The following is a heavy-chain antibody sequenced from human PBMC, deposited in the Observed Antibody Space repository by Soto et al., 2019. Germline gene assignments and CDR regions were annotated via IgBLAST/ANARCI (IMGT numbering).Heavy chain of an antibody. V-gene: IGHV4-4*07. CDR2: IYTSGST. D-gene: IGHD5-12*01. CDR1: GCSISSYY. J-gene: IGHJ4*02. CDR3: ARELLPGRDGYKIDY. Sequence: SETLSLTCTVSGCSISSYYWSWIRQPAGKGLEWIGRIYTSGSTNYNPSLKSRVTMSVDTSKNQFSLKLSSVTAADTAVYYCARELLPGRDGYKIDYWGQGTLVTVSS.